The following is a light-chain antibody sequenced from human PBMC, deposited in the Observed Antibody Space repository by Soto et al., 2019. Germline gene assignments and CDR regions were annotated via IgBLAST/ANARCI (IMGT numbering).Light chain of an antibody. V-gene: IGLV1-40*01. CDR1: CSNIGAGYD. J-gene: IGLJ2*01. CDR2: GNS. CDR3: QSYDSSLSAYVV. Sequence: QSVLTQPPSVSGAPGQRVTISCTGSCSNIGAGYDVHWYQQLPGTAPKLLIYGNSNRPSGVPDRFSGSKSGTSASLAITGLQAEDEADYYCQSYDSSLSAYVVFGGGTKLTVL.